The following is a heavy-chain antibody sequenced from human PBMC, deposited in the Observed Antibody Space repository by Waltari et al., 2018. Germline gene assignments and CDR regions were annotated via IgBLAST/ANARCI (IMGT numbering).Heavy chain of an antibody. CDR3: ARTSSGYYFNYFDY. Sequence: QVQLQQWGAGLLKPSENLSLTCAVYGGSFSGYYWTWIRQPPGKGLEWIGEINHSGSTNYNPSLKSRVTISVDTSKNQFSLKLSSVTAADTAVYYCARTSSGYYFNYFDYWGQGTLVTVSS. J-gene: IGHJ4*02. V-gene: IGHV4-34*01. CDR2: INHSGST. CDR1: GGSFSGYY. D-gene: IGHD3-22*01.